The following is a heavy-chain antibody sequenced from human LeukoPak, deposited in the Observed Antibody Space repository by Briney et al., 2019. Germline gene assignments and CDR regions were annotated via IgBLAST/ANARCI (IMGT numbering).Heavy chain of an antibody. V-gene: IGHV4-59*01. CDR2: IYYSGST. J-gene: IGHJ3*02. Sequence: SETLSLTCTVSGGSTSSYYWSWIRQPPGKGLEWIGYIYYSGSTNYNPSLKSRVTISVDTSKNQFSLKLSSVTAADTAVYYCARVAYCSGGSCYVHAFDIWGQGTMVTVSS. CDR1: GGSTSSYY. CDR3: ARVAYCSGGSCYVHAFDI. D-gene: IGHD2-15*01.